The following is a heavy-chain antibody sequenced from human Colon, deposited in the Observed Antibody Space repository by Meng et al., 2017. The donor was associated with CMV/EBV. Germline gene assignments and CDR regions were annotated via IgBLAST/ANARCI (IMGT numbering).Heavy chain of an antibody. CDR2: IYSGYNT. Sequence: ASEITGSNNYMSWVRQAPGKGLEWVAAIYSGYNTYYPDSVKGRFTISRDDSKNTLYLQMNNLRVEDTAVYYCAREGHCGGDCYSDSWGQGILVTVSS. V-gene: IGHV3-53*01. J-gene: IGHJ5*01. CDR1: EITGSNNY. CDR3: AREGHCGGDCYSDS. D-gene: IGHD2-21*02.